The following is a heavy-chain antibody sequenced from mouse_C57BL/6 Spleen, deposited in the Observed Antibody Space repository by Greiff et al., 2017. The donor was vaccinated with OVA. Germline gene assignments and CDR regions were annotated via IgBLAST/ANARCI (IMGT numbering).Heavy chain of an antibody. D-gene: IGHD2-3*01. CDR2: IYPGNSDT. CDR1: GYTFTSYW. Sequence: VQLKQSGTVLARPGASVKMSCKTSGYTFTSYWMHWVKQRPGQGLEWIGAIYPGNSDTSYNQKFKGKAKLTAVTSASTADMELSRLTNEDSAVYYCTRAAYDGYSAWFAYWGQGTLVTVSA. V-gene: IGHV1-5*01. J-gene: IGHJ3*01. CDR3: TRAAYDGYSAWFAY.